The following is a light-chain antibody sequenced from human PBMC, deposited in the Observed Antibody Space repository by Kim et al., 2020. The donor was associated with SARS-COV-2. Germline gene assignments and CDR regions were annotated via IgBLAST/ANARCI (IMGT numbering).Light chain of an antibody. CDR3: QAWDSGTAV. V-gene: IGLV3-1*01. J-gene: IGLJ3*02. Sequence: VSPGQTASITCSGDKLGDKYASWYQQRPGQSPILVMYQDKERPSGIPERFSGSNSGNTATLTISGTQAMDEADYYCQAWDSGTAVFGGGTQLTVL. CDR2: QDK. CDR1: KLGDKY.